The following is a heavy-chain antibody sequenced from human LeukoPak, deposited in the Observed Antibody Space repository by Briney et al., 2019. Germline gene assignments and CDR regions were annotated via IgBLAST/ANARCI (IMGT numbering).Heavy chain of an antibody. CDR2: TSTYNDKT. CDR3: ARMYCSRGSCYPLFYYYALDV. CDR1: GYTFTMNG. V-gene: IGHV1-18*01. J-gene: IGHJ6*02. D-gene: IGHD2-15*01. Sequence: GASVKVSCKASGYTFTMNGISWVRQAPGQGLEWMGWTSTYNDKTNYAQRLQGRVTMTTDTSTSTAYMELRSLRSDDTAVYHCARMYCSRGSCYPLFYYYALDVWGQGTTVTVSS.